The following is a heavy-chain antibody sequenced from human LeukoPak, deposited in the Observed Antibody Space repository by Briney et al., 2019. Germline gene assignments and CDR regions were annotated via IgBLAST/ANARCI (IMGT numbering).Heavy chain of an antibody. CDR3: ARLDYYDSSDAFDI. CDR1: GGSFGGYY. CDR2: INHSGST. Sequence: ETSETLSLTCAVYGGSFGGYYWNWIRQPPGKGLEWIGEINHSGSTNYNPSLKSRVTISVDTSKNQFSLKLSSVTAADTAVYYCARLDYYDSSDAFDIWGQGTMVTVSS. V-gene: IGHV4-34*01. J-gene: IGHJ3*02. D-gene: IGHD3-22*01.